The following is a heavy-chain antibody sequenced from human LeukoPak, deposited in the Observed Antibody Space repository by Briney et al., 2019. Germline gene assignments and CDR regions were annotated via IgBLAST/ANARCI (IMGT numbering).Heavy chain of an antibody. CDR2: IIPILGIA. CDR1: GYTFTSYG. Sequence: SVKVSCKASGYTFTSYGISWVRQAPGQGLEWMGRIIPILGIANYAQKFQGRVTITADKSTSTAYMELSSLRSEDTAVYYCAREAPTGGFDYWGQGTLVTVSS. J-gene: IGHJ4*02. V-gene: IGHV1-69*04. D-gene: IGHD3-10*01. CDR3: AREAPTGGFDY.